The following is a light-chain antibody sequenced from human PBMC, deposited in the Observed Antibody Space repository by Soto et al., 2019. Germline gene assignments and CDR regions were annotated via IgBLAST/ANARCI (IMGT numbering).Light chain of an antibody. J-gene: IGKJ1*01. CDR2: SAS. CDR3: QHYYNYPWT. V-gene: IGKV1-8*01. CDR1: QDIHNY. Sequence: AVLLTQSPSSFSASTGDRATITCRASQDIHNYLACYQQVPGKAPKLLLYSASILQTGVPSRISGSGSGTDLTLTIDRLQAEDFATYCSQHYYNYPWTFGQGTTVE.